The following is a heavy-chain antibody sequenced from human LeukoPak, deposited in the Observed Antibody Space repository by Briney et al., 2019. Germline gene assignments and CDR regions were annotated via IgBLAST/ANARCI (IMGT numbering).Heavy chain of an antibody. D-gene: IGHD2-2*01. CDR2: IYHSGST. J-gene: IGHJ4*02. Sequence: PSETLSLTCTVSGGSISSSNYYWGWIRQPPGKGLEWIGSIYHSGSTYYNPSLKSRVTISVDTSKNQFSLKLSSVTAADTAVYYCARHVGLPAAIPYYFDYWGQGTLVTVSS. CDR3: ARHVGLPAAIPYYFDY. V-gene: IGHV4-39*07. CDR1: GGSISSSNYY.